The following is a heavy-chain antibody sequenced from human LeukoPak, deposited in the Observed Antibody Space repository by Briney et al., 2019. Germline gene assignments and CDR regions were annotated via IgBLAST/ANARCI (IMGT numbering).Heavy chain of an antibody. CDR3: ARGGVTGYSPYYGMDV. J-gene: IGHJ6*02. Sequence: ESLQISCKGSGYSFTSYWIGWVRQMPGKGLEWMGIIYPGDSDTRYSPSFQGQVTISADKSISTAYLQWSSLKASDTAMYYCARGGVTGYSPYYGMDVWGQGTTVTVSS. CDR2: IYPGDSDT. V-gene: IGHV5-51*01. D-gene: IGHD3-9*01. CDR1: GYSFTSYW.